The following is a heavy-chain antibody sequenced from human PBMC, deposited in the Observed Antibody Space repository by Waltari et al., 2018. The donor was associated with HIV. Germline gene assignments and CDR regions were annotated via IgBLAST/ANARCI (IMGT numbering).Heavy chain of an antibody. CDR2: VTSSGAYI. V-gene: IGHV3-23*04. CDR1: GFTFSSDA. Sequence: EVQLVESGGGLVQPGGSLRLSCGGSGFTFSSDAMTWVRQAPGKGLEWVSTVTSSGAYIYYADAVKGRFTVSRDNSQNSLYLQMNSLRAEDTALYYCARQFDYWGQGTLVTVSS. CDR3: ARQFDY. J-gene: IGHJ4*02.